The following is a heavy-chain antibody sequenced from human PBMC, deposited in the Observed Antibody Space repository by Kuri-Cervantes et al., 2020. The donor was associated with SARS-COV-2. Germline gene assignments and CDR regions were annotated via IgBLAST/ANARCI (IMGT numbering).Heavy chain of an antibody. CDR3: ARKAPTGSSGYYYDFDY. D-gene: IGHD3-22*01. CDR1: GYSFTSYW. CDR2: IDPRDSYT. V-gene: IGHV5-10-1*01. Sequence: GGSLRLSCKGSGYSFTSYWIGWVRQMPGKGLEWMGRIDPRDSYTRYSPSFQGHVTISTDRSINTAYLQWSSLKASDTAIYYCARKAPTGSSGYYYDFDYWGQGTLVTVSS. J-gene: IGHJ4*02.